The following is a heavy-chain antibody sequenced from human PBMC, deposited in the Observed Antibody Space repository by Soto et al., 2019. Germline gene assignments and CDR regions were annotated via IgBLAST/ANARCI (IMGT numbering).Heavy chain of an antibody. J-gene: IGHJ5*02. Sequence: QMQLQASGPGLVKPSETLSLTCNVSGASVSHGYWSWIRQPPGKALEWIGFMYFGGSFNYNPSLTSRASISVEASKNQFSMKLPSVTASDTAVYYCARSYYDSTGFAVDHWGQGTLVTVSS. CDR2: MYFGGSF. CDR3: ARSYYDSTGFAVDH. D-gene: IGHD3-22*01. CDR1: GASVSHGY. V-gene: IGHV4-59*02.